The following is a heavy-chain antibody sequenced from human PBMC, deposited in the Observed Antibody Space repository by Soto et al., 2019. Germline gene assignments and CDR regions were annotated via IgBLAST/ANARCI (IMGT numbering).Heavy chain of an antibody. Sequence: SETLSLTCTVSGGSIRSGGYYWTWIRQHPGKGLEWIGYIHYTGSTYYNPSLRSRVTISEDTSKNQFSLKLSSVTAADTAVYYCARDPISATDVSGQGPTVTVSS. CDR1: GGSIRSGGYY. J-gene: IGHJ6*02. CDR3: ARDPISATDV. V-gene: IGHV4-31*03. D-gene: IGHD1-26*01. CDR2: IHYTGST.